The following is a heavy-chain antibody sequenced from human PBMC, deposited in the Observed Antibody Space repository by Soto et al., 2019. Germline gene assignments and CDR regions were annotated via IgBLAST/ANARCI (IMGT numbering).Heavy chain of an antibody. V-gene: IGHV4-59*01. CDR3: ARDLTISSTDGPLDP. Sequence: SETLSLTCTVSGGSMSRYYWTWIRQPPGKGLEWIGNIHYTGSTNYNPSLKGRVTILLGTSTSQFSLKVSSVTAADTAVYYCARDLTISSTDGPLDPWGHGTLVTVSS. CDR2: IHYTGST. D-gene: IGHD1-1*01. CDR1: GGSMSRYY. J-gene: IGHJ5*02.